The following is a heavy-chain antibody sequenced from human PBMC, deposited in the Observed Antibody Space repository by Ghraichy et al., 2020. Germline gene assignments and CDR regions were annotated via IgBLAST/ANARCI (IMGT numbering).Heavy chain of an antibody. CDR3: AKVGIQLWLLEYYFDY. V-gene: IGHV3-23*01. CDR1: GFTFSSYA. Sequence: GGSLRLSCAASGFTFSSYAMSWVRQAPGKGLEWVSAISGSGGSTYYADSVKGRFTISRDNSKNTLYLQMNSLRAEDTAVYYCAKVGIQLWLLEYYFDYWGQGTLVTVSS. CDR2: ISGSGGST. D-gene: IGHD5-18*01. J-gene: IGHJ4*02.